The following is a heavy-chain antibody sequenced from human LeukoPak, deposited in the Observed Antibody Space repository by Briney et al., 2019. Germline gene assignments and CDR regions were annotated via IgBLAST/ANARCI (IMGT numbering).Heavy chain of an antibody. D-gene: IGHD3-16*01. CDR3: AKDQSYAYDY. CDR2: ISGSGGST. Sequence: GGSLRLSCAASGFTFSSYAMSWVRHAPGKGLEWVSAISGSGGSTFYADSVKGRFTISRDNSKNTLYLQMNSLRAEDTAVYYCAKDQSYAYDYWGQGTLVTVSS. J-gene: IGHJ4*02. CDR1: GFTFSSYA. V-gene: IGHV3-23*01.